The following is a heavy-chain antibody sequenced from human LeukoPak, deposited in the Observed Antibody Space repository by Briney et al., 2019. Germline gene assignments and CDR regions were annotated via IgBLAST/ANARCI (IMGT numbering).Heavy chain of an antibody. D-gene: IGHD7-27*01. CDR3: ARGSLTGDRFLQYFDL. J-gene: IGHJ2*01. Sequence: SQTLSLTCAISGDSVSSNSAAWNWIRQSPSRGLEWLGRTYYRSKWYNDYAVSVKSRITINPDTSKNQFSLQLNSVTPEDTAVYHCARGSLTGDRFLQYFDLWGRGTLVTVSS. CDR1: GDSVSSNSAA. V-gene: IGHV6-1*01. CDR2: TYYRSKWYN.